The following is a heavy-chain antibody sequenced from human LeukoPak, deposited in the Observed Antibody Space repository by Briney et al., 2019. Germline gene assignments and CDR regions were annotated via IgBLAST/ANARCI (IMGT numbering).Heavy chain of an antibody. CDR2: IIPILGIA. D-gene: IGHD1-26*01. J-gene: IGHJ4*02. V-gene: IGHV1-69*02. Sequence: SVKVSCKASGGTFSSYTISWVRQAPGQGLEWMGRIIPILGIANYAQKFQGRVTITADKSTSTAHMELSSLRSEDTAVYYCASSLSGSYASDYWGQGTLVTVSS. CDR3: ASSLSGSYASDY. CDR1: GGTFSSYT.